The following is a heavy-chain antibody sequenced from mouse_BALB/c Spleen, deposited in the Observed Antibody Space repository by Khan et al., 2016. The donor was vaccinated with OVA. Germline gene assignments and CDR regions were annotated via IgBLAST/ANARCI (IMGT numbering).Heavy chain of an antibody. CDR3: ARTARIKY. Sequence: VQLKESGPGLVKPSQSLSLTCTVTGYSITSGYGWNWIRQFPGNKLEWMGYISNSGSTNYNPSLKSRISLTRDKSKNQFFLQLNSVTTEDTATYYCARTARIKYWGQGTTLTVSS. D-gene: IGHD1-2*01. J-gene: IGHJ2*01. CDR2: ISNSGST. CDR1: GYSITSGYG. V-gene: IGHV3-2*02.